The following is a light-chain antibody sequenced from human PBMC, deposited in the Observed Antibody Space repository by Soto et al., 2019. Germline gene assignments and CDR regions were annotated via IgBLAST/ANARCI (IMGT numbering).Light chain of an antibody. Sequence: EIVLTQSPATLSLSPGEIATLSCRASQSVSSYLAWYQHKPGQAPRLLIYGASNSATDIPARFSGRGSVTDFTLTISSLESGDSAIYYCQERDKWPRTFGQGTKLEIK. V-gene: IGKV3-11*01. CDR3: QERDKWPRT. CDR1: QSVSSY. CDR2: GAS. J-gene: IGKJ2*01.